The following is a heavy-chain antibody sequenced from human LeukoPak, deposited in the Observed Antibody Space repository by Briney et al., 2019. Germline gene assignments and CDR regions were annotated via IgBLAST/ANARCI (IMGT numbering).Heavy chain of an antibody. Sequence: GGSLRLSCAASGFTFSSYSMSWIRQAPGKGLEWVSYISSSGSTIYYADSVKGRFTISRDNAKNSLYLQMNSLRAEDTAVYYCAKGDPAGYYFFDYWGQGTLVTVSS. CDR3: AKGDPAGYYFFDY. CDR1: GFTFSSYS. V-gene: IGHV3-48*04. CDR2: ISSSGSTI. J-gene: IGHJ4*02. D-gene: IGHD3-22*01.